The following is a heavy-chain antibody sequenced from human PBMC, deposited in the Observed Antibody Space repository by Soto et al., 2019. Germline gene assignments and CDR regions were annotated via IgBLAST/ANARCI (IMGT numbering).Heavy chain of an antibody. D-gene: IGHD4-17*01. CDR2: INPSGGST. CDR3: ARDPHGGRTPLAYYGMDV. J-gene: IGHJ6*02. V-gene: IGHV1-46*01. Sequence: ASVKVSCKASGYTFTSYYMHWVRQAPGQGLEWMGIINPSGGSTSYAQKFQGRVTMTRDTSTSTVYMELSSLRSEDTAVYYCARDPHGGRTPLAYYGMDVWGQGTTVTVSS. CDR1: GYTFTSYY.